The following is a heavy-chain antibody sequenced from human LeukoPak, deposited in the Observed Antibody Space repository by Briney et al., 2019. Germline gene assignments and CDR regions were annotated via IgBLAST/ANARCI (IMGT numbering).Heavy chain of an antibody. D-gene: IGHD3-22*01. V-gene: IGHV1-69*05. CDR1: GGTFSSYA. CDR2: IIPIFGTA. CDR3: ARVRNYYDSSGYYY. Sequence: SVNVSCKASGGTFSSYAISWVRQAPGQGLEWMGGIIPIFGTANYAQKFQGRVTITTAESTSTAYMELSSLRSEDTAVYYCARVRNYYDSSGYYYWGQGTLVTVSS. J-gene: IGHJ4*02.